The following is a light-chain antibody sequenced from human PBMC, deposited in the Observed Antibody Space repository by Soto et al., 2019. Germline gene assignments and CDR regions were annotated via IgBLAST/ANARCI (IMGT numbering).Light chain of an antibody. CDR2: GAS. J-gene: IGKJ1*01. V-gene: IGKV3-20*01. CDR1: QTVSNSY. Sequence: EIVLTQSPGTLSLSPGERATLACRASQTVSNSYIAWYQQKPGQAPRLLIYGASSRATGIPDRFSGSGSGTDFTLTISRLEPEDIAVYYCQQYGSSPWSFGQGTKVEIK. CDR3: QQYGSSPWS.